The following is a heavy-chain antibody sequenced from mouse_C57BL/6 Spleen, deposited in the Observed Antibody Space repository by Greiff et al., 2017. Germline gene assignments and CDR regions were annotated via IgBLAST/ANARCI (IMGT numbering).Heavy chain of an antibody. CDR1: GYTFTEYT. J-gene: IGHJ4*01. CDR2: FYPGCGSV. V-gene: IGHV1-62-2*01. CDR3: ARDEDGYGSSLYAMDY. Sequence: QVQLQQSGAGLVKPGASVTLSCTASGYTFTEYTIHWVKPRSGPGLEWIGWFYPGCGSVKYNEQFQDKATLTADKPSSTVYMELSKLTSEDAAVYFCARDEDGYGSSLYAMDYWGQGTSVTVSS. D-gene: IGHD1-1*01.